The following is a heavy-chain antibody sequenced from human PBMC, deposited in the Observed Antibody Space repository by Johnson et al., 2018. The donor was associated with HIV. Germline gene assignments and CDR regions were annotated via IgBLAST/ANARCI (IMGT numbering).Heavy chain of an antibody. CDR1: GFTFRNYA. V-gene: IGHV3-23*04. J-gene: IGHJ3*02. CDR3: AKAHGFGEFMISFDI. CDR2: IVISGESK. D-gene: IGHD3-10*01. Sequence: VQLVESGGGLAQPGGSLRLSCAASGFTFRNYAMSWVRQAPGKGLEWVSRIVISGESKYYADSGKGRFNISRDNSKNTLYLKMNSLRAEDTALYYCAKAHGFGEFMISFDIWGQGTMVTVSS.